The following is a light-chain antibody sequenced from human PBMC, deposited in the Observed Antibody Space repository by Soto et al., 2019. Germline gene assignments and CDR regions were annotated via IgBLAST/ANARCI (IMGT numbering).Light chain of an antibody. CDR2: RTS. CDR1: QSISSN. J-gene: IGKJ4*01. Sequence: EILLTQSLWTPSVSPGDRTTLSCRASQSISSNLAWYQQKPGQAPRLLMFRTSSRATGFPARFSGSGSGTEFNLTISSLQSEDFGVYYCQQYNNWPRATFGGGTKVDIK. CDR3: QQYNNWPRAT. V-gene: IGKV3-15*01.